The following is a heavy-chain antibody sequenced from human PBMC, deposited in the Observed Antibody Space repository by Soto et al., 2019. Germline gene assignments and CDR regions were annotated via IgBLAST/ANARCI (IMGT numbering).Heavy chain of an antibody. CDR3: ARAKRVGYSAYHGMDV. Sequence: GSLRLSCAASGFTFSSYSMNWVRQAPGKGLEWVSSISSSSSYIYYGDSVKGRFTISRDNAKNSLYLQMNSLRAEDTAVYYCARAKRVGYSAYHGMDVWGQGTTVTVSS. CDR1: GFTFSSYS. V-gene: IGHV3-21*01. CDR2: ISSSSSYI. J-gene: IGHJ6*02. D-gene: IGHD3-22*01.